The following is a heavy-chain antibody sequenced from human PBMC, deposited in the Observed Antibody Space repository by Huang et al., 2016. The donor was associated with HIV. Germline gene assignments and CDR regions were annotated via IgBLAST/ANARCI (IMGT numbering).Heavy chain of an antibody. D-gene: IGHD3-9*01. CDR1: GYTFTNSW. J-gene: IGHJ3*01. CDR2: TYPCDSNL. Sequence: EVQLVQSGAEVKKPGESLKISCKGSGYTFTNSWIGWVRQMPGKGLEGVGRTYPCDSNLRYSPSVQVQVTISADKSISTAYLLWSTLEASDTAMYYCARGATLTGNTNFFDVWGQGTMVSVSS. CDR3: ARGATLTGNTNFFDV. V-gene: IGHV5-51*03.